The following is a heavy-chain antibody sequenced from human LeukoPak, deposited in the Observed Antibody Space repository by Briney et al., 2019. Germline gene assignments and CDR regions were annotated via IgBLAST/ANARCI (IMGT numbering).Heavy chain of an antibody. J-gene: IGHJ4*02. CDR3: VRGFPPYSSSSEEVDY. V-gene: IGHV1-8*01. Sequence: ASVKVSCKASGYTFTSYDINWVRQATGQGLEWMGWMNPNSGNTGYAQKFQGRVTMTRNTSISTAYMELSSLRSEDTAVYYCVRGFPPYSSSSEEVDYWGQGTLVTVSS. D-gene: IGHD6-6*01. CDR2: MNPNSGNT. CDR1: GYTFTSYD.